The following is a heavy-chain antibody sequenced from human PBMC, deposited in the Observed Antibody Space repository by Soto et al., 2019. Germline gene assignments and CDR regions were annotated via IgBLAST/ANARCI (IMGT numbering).Heavy chain of an antibody. J-gene: IGHJ6*02. CDR2: ISYDGSNK. V-gene: IGHV3-30*18. CDR3: AKDGRDCSGGSFNYYYYYYGMDV. D-gene: IGHD2-15*01. Sequence: QVQLVESGGGVVQPGRSLRLSCAASGFTFSSYGMHWVRQAPGKGLEWVAVISYDGSNKYYADSVKGRFTISRDNSKNTLYLQMNSLRAEDTAVYYCAKDGRDCSGGSFNYYYYYYGMDVWGQGTTVTVSS. CDR1: GFTFSSYG.